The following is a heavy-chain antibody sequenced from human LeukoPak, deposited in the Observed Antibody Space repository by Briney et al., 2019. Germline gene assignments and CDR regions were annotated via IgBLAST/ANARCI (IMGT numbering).Heavy chain of an antibody. CDR1: GFTFSSYW. CDR3: ARWKPPSDALDV. CDR2: IKQDGSKK. J-gene: IGHJ3*01. V-gene: IGHV3-7*01. Sequence: PGGSLRLSCAASGFTFSSYWMSWVRQAPGKGLEWVANIKQDGSKKYYVDSVKGRFTIYRDNAKNSLYLQMTSLRAEDTAMYCCARWKPPSDALDVWGKGTMVMVSS. D-gene: IGHD1-1*01.